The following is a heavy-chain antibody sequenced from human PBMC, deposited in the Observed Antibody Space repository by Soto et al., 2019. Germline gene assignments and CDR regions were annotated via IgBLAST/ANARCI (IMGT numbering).Heavy chain of an antibody. V-gene: IGHV4-39*01. D-gene: IGHD1-7*01. CDR3: ARHINWNYQVDP. CDR2: MYYTGSS. CDR1: GDSISSVSHY. Sequence: LSLTCTVSGDSISSVSHYWGWIRQPPGKGLEWIGSMYYTGSSYYNPSLKSRVTMSLDTSRNEFSLKLSSVTAADTAVYYCARHINWNYQVDPWGQGPIVTVYS. J-gene: IGHJ5*02.